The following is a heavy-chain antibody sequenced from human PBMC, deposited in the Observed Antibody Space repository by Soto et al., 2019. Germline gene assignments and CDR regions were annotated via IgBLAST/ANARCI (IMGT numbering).Heavy chain of an antibody. CDR1: GYTFTSYA. J-gene: IGHJ4*02. CDR2: FDPEDGET. D-gene: IGHD3-9*01. V-gene: IGHV1-3*01. Sequence: EASVKVSCKASGYTFTSYAMHWVRQAPGQRLEWMGGFDPEDGETIYAQKFQGRVTMTTDTSTRTVYMELRDLSSDDTAVYYCAKDLGSGYRFDYWGQGTPVTVSS. CDR3: AKDLGSGYRFDY.